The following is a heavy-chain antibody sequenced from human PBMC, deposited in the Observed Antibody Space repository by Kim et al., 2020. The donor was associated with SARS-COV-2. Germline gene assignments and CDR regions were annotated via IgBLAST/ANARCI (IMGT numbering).Heavy chain of an antibody. CDR3: ARDYYDSTAGQITDYGMDV. CDR2: IWYDGSNK. CDR1: GFTFSSYG. D-gene: IGHD3-22*01. V-gene: IGHV3-33*01. J-gene: IGHJ6*02. Sequence: GGSLRLSCAASGFTFSSYGMHWVRQAPGKGLEWVAVIWYDGSNKYYADSVKGRFTISRDNSKNTLYLQMNSLRAEDTAVYYCARDYYDSTAGQITDYGMDVWGQGTTVTVSS.